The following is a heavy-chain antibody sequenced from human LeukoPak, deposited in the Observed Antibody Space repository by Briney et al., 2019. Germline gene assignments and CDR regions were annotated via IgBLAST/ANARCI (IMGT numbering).Heavy chain of an antibody. Sequence: ASVKVSCKASGYTFTSYGISWVRQAPGQGLEWMGWISAYNDNTNYAQKLQGRVTMTTDTSTSTAYMELRSLRSDDTAVYYCASFDTAMAIFDYWGQGTLVTVSS. D-gene: IGHD5-18*01. CDR2: ISAYNDNT. J-gene: IGHJ4*02. V-gene: IGHV1-18*01. CDR1: GYTFTSYG. CDR3: ASFDTAMAIFDY.